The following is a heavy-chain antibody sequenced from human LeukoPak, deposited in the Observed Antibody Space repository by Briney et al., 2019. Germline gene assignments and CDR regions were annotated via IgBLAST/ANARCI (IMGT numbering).Heavy chain of an antibody. J-gene: IGHJ6*03. CDR2: IIPILGIA. D-gene: IGHD2-2*01. V-gene: IGHV1-69*02. CDR3: ARGYQLPSYYYYYMDV. Sequence: SVKVSCKASGGTFSSYTISWARQAPGQGLEWMGRIIPILGIANYAQKFQGRVTITADKSTSTAYMELSSLRSEDTAVYYCARGYQLPSYYYYYMDVWGKGTTVTVSS. CDR1: GGTFSSYT.